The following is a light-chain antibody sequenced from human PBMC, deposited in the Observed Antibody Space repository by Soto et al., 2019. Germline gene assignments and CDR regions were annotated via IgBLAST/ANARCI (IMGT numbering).Light chain of an antibody. Sequence: SSALTQPPSVSVAPGRTARITCGGNNIESKSVHWYQQRPGQAPVLVIYVDSDRPSGIPDRFSASTSGNTAALTISRVEAGDEADYYCQVWDTISAHDVFGSGTTVTVL. J-gene: IGLJ1*01. CDR1: NIESKS. V-gene: IGLV3-21*02. CDR3: QVWDTISAHDV. CDR2: VDS.